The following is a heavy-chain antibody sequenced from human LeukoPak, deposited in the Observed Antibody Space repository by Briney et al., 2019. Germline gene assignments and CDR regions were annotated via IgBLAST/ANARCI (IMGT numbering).Heavy chain of an antibody. CDR2: IIPILGMA. Sequence: SVKVSCKASGGTFSSYAISWVRQAPGQGLEWMGRIIPILGMANYAQKFQGRVTITADKSTSTAYMELSSLRSEDTAVYYCAISDPENSHLLFDYWGQGTLVTVSS. CDR1: GGTFSSYA. J-gene: IGHJ4*02. D-gene: IGHD2/OR15-2a*01. CDR3: AISDPENSHLLFDY. V-gene: IGHV1-69*04.